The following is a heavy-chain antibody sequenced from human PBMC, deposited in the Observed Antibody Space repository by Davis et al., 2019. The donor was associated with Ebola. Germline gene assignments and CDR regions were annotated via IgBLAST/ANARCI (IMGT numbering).Heavy chain of an antibody. CDR2: IYHSGST. CDR1: GYSISSGYY. CDR3: ARGWELPAGDY. D-gene: IGHD1-26*01. Sequence: MPSETLSLTCTVSGYSISSGYYWGWIRQPPGKGLEWIGSIYHSGSTYYNPSLKSRVTISVDTSKNQFSLKLSSVTAADTAVYYCARGWELPAGDYWGQGTLVTVSS. J-gene: IGHJ4*02. V-gene: IGHV4-38-2*02.